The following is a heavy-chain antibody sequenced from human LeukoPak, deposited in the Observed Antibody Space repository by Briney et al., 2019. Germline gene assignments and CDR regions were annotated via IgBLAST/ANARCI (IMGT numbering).Heavy chain of an antibody. CDR1: GGSFSGYY. CDR2: INHGGST. CDR3: ARTVMITFGGVIVSPFDY. D-gene: IGHD3-16*02. V-gene: IGHV4-34*01. Sequence: SETLSLTCAVYGGSFSGYYWSWIRQPPGKGLEWIGEINHGGSTNYNPSLKSRVTISVDTSKNQFSLKLSSVTAADTAVYYCARTVMITFGGVIVSPFDYWGQGTLVTVSS. J-gene: IGHJ4*02.